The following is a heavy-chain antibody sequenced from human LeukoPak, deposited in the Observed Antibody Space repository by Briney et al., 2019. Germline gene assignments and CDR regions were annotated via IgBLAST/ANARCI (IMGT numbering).Heavy chain of an antibody. CDR3: ARDGQGGAGDY. CDR2: IWYDGSNK. V-gene: IGHV3-33*01. Sequence: GGSLRLSCAASGFTFSSYGMYWVRQAPGKGLEWVAVIWYDGSNKYYADSVKGRFTISRDNSKNTLYLQMNSLRAEDTAVYYCARDGQGGAGDYWGQGTLVTVSS. D-gene: IGHD3-16*01. CDR1: GFTFSSYG. J-gene: IGHJ4*02.